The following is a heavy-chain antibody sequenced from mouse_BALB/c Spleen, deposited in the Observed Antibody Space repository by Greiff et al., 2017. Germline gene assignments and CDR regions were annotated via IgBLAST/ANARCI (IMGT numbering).Heavy chain of an antibody. J-gene: IGHJ1*01. V-gene: IGHV1S137*01. CDR3: ARNYGSYWYFDV. CDR2: ISTYYGDA. CDR1: GYTFTDYA. D-gene: IGHD1-1*02. Sequence: QVQLQQSGAELVRPGVSVKISCKGSGYTFTDYAMHWVKQSHAKSLEWIGVISTYYGDASYNQKFKGKATMTVDKSSSTAYMELARLTSEDSAIYYCARNYGSYWYFDVWGAGTTVTVSS.